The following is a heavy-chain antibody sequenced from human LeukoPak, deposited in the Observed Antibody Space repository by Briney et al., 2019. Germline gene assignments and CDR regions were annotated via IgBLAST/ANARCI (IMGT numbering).Heavy chain of an antibody. CDR2: IYYSGTT. Sequence: PSETLSLTCTVSGGLISISTYYWGWIRQPPGTGLEWIGSIYYSGTTHYNPSLKSRVTIAVDTSKNQFSLKLISVTAADTAVYYCAREPIAAAGEDAFDIWGRGTMVTVSS. D-gene: IGHD6-13*01. J-gene: IGHJ3*02. V-gene: IGHV4-39*07. CDR1: GGLISISTYY. CDR3: AREPIAAAGEDAFDI.